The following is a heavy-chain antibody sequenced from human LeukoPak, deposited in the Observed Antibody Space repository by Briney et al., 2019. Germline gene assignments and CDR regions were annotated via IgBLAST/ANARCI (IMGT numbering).Heavy chain of an antibody. D-gene: IGHD1-7*01. V-gene: IGHV3-30-3*01. CDR1: GFTFSSYA. CDR3: ARDYTHPLELTSRYFDY. CDR2: ISYDGSNK. Sequence: PGGSLRLSCAASGFTFSSYAMHWVRQAPGKGLEWVAVISYDGSNKYYADSVKGRFTISRDNSKNTLYLQMNSLRAEDTAVYYCARDYTHPLELTSRYFDYWGQGTLVIVSS. J-gene: IGHJ4*02.